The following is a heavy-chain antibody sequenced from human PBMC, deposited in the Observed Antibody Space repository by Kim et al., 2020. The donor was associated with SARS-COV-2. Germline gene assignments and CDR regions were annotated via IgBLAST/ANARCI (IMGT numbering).Heavy chain of an antibody. J-gene: IGHJ3*02. V-gene: IGHV3-74*01. Sequence: GGSLRLSCAASGFTFSSYWMHWVRQAPGKGLVWVSRINSDGSSTSYADSVKGRFTISRDNAKNTLYLQMNSLRAEDTAVYYCARVKQQLKAFDIWGQGTMVTVSS. CDR1: GFTFSSYW. D-gene: IGHD6-13*01. CDR2: INSDGSST. CDR3: ARVKQQLKAFDI.